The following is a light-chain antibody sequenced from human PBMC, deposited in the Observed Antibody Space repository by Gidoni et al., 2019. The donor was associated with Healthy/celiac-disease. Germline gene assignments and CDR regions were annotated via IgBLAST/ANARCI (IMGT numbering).Light chain of an antibody. V-gene: IGKV2-28*01. Sequence: GPPGEPASTSCRFSQSLLHSNGYNYLDWYLQKPGQSPQLLICLGSNRASGVPDRFSGSGSGTDFTLKISRVEAEDVGVYYCMQALQTPRTFGQGTKVEIK. CDR2: LGS. CDR1: QSLLHSNGYNY. CDR3: MQALQTPRT. J-gene: IGKJ1*01.